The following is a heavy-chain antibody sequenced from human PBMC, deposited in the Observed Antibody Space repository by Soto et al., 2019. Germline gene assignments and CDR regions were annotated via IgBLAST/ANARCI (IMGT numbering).Heavy chain of an antibody. J-gene: IGHJ4*02. V-gene: IGHV1-46*01. CDR1: GYTFTSYY. Sequence: ASVKVSCKSSGYTFTSYYMHCVRQAPGQGLEWMGIINPSGGSTSYAQKFQGRVTMTRDTSTSTVYMELSSLRSEDTAVYYCASSRPAYSSSFDYWGQGTLVTVSS. D-gene: IGHD6-6*01. CDR3: ASSRPAYSSSFDY. CDR2: INPSGGST.